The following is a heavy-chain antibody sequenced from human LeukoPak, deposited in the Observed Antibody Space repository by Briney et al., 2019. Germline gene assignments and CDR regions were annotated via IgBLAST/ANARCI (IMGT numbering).Heavy chain of an antibody. J-gene: IGHJ4*02. CDR3: ARASWVSSADAVW. CDR2: MKGTGET. V-gene: IGHV3-23*01. CDR1: GLSFSSFA. D-gene: IGHD3-16*01. Sequence: GGSLTLSCAASGLSFSSFAMSWVRQAPARGLEWLSSMKGTGETFYADSVRGRFTLSRDDSRNTVYLQLNNLRVEDTAVYYCARASWVSSADAVWWGQGTVATVSS.